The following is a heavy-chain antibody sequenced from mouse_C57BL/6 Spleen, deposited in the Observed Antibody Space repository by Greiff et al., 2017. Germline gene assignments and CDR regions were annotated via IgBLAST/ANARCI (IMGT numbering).Heavy chain of an antibody. CDR3: ARGNYYSNLWYFDV. CDR2: IHPNSGST. Sequence: VQLQQPGAELVKPGASVKLSCKASGYTFTSYWMHWVKQRPGQGLEWIGMIHPNSGSTNYNEKFKSKATLTVDKSSSTAYMQLSSLTSEDSAVYYCARGNYYSNLWYFDVWGTGTTVTVSS. J-gene: IGHJ1*03. V-gene: IGHV1-64*01. CDR1: GYTFTSYW. D-gene: IGHD2-5*01.